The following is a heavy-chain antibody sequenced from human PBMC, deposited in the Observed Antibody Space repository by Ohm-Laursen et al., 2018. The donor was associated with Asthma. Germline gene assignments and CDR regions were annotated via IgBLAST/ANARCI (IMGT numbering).Heavy chain of an antibody. CDR2: GGSYYDGGLK. D-gene: IGHD3-3*01. Sequence: SLRLSCTASGFTFSSYSMHWVRQAPGKGLEWVTVGGSYYDGGLKYYADSVNGRFTVSRDDSKNTLYLQMNSLRPDDTAVYYCARDVMEWYLPAFDFWGQGTLVTVSS. J-gene: IGHJ4*02. CDR1: GFTFSSYS. CDR3: ARDVMEWYLPAFDF. V-gene: IGHV3-30-3*01.